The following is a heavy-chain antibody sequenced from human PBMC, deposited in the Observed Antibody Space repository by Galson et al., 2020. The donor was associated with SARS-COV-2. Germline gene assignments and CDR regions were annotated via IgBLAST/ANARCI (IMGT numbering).Heavy chain of an antibody. CDR2: FDPEDGET. D-gene: IGHD4-17*01. Sequence: DSVKVSCKVSGYTLTELSMHWVRQAPGKGLEWMGGFDPEDGETIYAQKFQGRVTMTEDTSTDTAYMELSSLRSEDTAVYYCATDSHYVGWFDPWGQGTLVTVAS. CDR3: ATDSHYVGWFDP. CDR1: GYTLTELS. J-gene: IGHJ5*02. V-gene: IGHV1-24*01.